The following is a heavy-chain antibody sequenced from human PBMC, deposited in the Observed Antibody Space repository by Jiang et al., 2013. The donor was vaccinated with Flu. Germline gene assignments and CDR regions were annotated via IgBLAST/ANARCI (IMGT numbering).Heavy chain of an antibody. CDR2: IYYSGST. J-gene: IGHJ5*02. CDR1: GGSISSHY. CDR3: ARERGGFGELT. Sequence: GLVKPSETLSLTCTVSGGSISSHYWSWIRQPPGKGLEWIGYIYYSGSTNYNPSLKSRVTISVDTSKNQFSLKLSSVTAADTAVYYCARERGGFGELTWGQGTLVTVSS. V-gene: IGHV4-59*11. D-gene: IGHD3-10*01.